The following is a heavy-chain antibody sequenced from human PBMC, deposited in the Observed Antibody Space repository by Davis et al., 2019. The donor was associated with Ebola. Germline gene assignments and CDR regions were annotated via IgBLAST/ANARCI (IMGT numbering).Heavy chain of an antibody. CDR3: ARVLWVEDEYYGMDV. J-gene: IGHJ6*02. CDR1: GGTFSSYL. D-gene: IGHD3-10*01. V-gene: IGHV1-69*13. Sequence: SVKVSCKASGGTFSSYLVSWVRQAPGQGLEWMGGIIPVFGTTIYAQKFQGRVALTADDSTSTVYMELSGLRSEDTAVYYCARVLWVEDEYYGMDVWGQGTTVTVSS. CDR2: IIPVFGTT.